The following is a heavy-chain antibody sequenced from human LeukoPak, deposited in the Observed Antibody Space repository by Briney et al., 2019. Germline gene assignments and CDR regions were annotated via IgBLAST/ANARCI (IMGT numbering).Heavy chain of an antibody. CDR3: ARGTGEGYSYGRYYFDY. CDR2: INPNSGGT. D-gene: IGHD5-18*01. V-gene: IGHV1-2*02. Sequence: ASVKVSCKASGYSFTGYYMHWVRQAPGQGLEWMGWINPNSGGTNYAQKFQGRVTMTRDTSISTAYMELSRLRSDDTAVYYCARGTGEGYSYGRYYFDYWGQGTLVTVSS. J-gene: IGHJ4*02. CDR1: GYSFTGYY.